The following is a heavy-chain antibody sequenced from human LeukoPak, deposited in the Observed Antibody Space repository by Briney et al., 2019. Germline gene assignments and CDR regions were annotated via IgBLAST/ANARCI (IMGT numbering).Heavy chain of an antibody. V-gene: IGHV4-34*01. Sequence: PSETLSLTCAVYGGSFSGYYWSWIRQPPGKGLEWIGEINHSGSTNYNPSLKSRVTIPVDTSKNQFSLKLSSVTAADTAVYYCARDSITIFGVVTRFDYWGQGTLVTVSS. CDR3: ARDSITIFGVVTRFDY. CDR2: INHSGST. D-gene: IGHD3-3*01. CDR1: GGSFSGYY. J-gene: IGHJ4*02.